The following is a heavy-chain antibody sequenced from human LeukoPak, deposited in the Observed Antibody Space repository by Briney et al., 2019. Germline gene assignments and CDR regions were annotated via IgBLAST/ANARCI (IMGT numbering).Heavy chain of an antibody. J-gene: IGHJ3*02. Sequence: SVKVSCKASGGTFSSYAISWVRQAPGQGLEWMGGIIPIFGTANYAQKFQGRVTITADESTSTAYMELSSLRSEDTAVYYCARAIAGGAKVDIRGQGTMVTVSS. V-gene: IGHV1-69*13. CDR2: IIPIFGTA. CDR3: ARAIAGGAKVDI. CDR1: GGTFSSYA. D-gene: IGHD1-26*01.